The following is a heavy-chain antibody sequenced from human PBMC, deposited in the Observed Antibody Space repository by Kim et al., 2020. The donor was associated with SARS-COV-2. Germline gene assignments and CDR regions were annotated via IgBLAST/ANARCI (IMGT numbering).Heavy chain of an antibody. CDR2: ISVSGGGT. J-gene: IGHJ5*02. CDR3: VKLFSSSWYKGLDP. CDR1: GFTIRSYA. Sequence: GGSLRLSCAASGFTIRSYAMSWVRQAPGMGLEWVSVISVSGGGTYFADSVKVRFTISRDNSKNTLYLQMISLRAEDTAVYYCVKLFSSSWYKGLDPWGQG. D-gene: IGHD6-13*01. V-gene: IGHV3-23*01.